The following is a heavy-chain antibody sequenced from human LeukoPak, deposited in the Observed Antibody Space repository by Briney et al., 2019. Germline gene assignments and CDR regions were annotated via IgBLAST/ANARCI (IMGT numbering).Heavy chain of an antibody. CDR3: ARDQGGYSTDFDF. CDR1: GFTFSSYA. J-gene: IGHJ4*02. CDR2: INGDGTRT. V-gene: IGHV3-23*01. D-gene: IGHD5-12*01. Sequence: GGSLRLSCAASGFTFSSYAMSWVRQAPGKGLEWVSTINGDGTRTYYAVSSNGRFIISRDNSMNTLYLQMNGLRAEDTAVYYCARDQGGYSTDFDFWRQGTLVTVSS.